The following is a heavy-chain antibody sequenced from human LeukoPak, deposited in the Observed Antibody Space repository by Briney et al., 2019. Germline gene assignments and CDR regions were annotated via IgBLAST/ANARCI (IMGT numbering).Heavy chain of an antibody. V-gene: IGHV5-51*01. CDR3: ARGMYCSSTSCFGNWFDP. J-gene: IGHJ5*02. D-gene: IGHD2-2*01. CDR1: GYRFTSYW. CDR2: IYPGDSDT. Sequence: GESLKISCQGSGYRFTSYWIAWVRQMPGKGLEWMGIIYPGDSDTRYSPSFQGQVTISADKSISTAYLQWSSLKASDTAMYYCARGMYCSSTSCFGNWFDPWGQGTLVTVSS.